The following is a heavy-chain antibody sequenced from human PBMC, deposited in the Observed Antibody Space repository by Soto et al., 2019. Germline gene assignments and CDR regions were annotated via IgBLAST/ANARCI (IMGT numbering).Heavy chain of an antibody. CDR1: GDSVSSNSAA. Sequence: SQTLSLTCAISGDSVSSNSAAWNWIRQSPSRGLEWLGRTYYRSKWYNDYAVSVKSRITINPDTSKNKISLQLNSVTPEDTAVYFFWGVNSSRQGDHYFGMDVWGQGTTVTVSS. J-gene: IGHJ6*02. D-gene: IGHD6-13*01. CDR3: WGVNSSRQGDHYFGMDV. V-gene: IGHV6-1*01. CDR2: TYYRSKWYN.